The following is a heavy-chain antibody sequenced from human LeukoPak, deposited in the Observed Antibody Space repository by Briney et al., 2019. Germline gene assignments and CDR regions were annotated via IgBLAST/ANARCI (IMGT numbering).Heavy chain of an antibody. V-gene: IGHV4-59*01. D-gene: IGHD2-15*01. CDR3: ARAVLSYCSGGSCPYFDY. CDR2: IHYSGST. J-gene: IGHJ4*02. Sequence: SETLSLTCTVSGGSISSYYWSWIRQPPGKGLECIGYIHYSGSTNYNPSLKSRLSLSVDTSKNQISLRLSSATAADTAVYYCARAVLSYCSGGSCPYFDYWGQGTLVTVSS. CDR1: GGSISSYY.